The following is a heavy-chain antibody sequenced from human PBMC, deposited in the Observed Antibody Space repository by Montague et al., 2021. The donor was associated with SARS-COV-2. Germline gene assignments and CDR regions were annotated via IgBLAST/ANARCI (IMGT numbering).Heavy chain of an antibody. CDR3: ARGGGDYGGNPFDY. Sequence: SETLSLTCTVSGVSITTYYWSWIRQPPGKGLEWIGYIYYSGSTYYTPSLKSRVSFSVDASKNEFSLRLTSVSAAGTAVYYCARGGGDYGGNPFDYWGQGTLVTVSS. CDR1: GVSITTYY. V-gene: IGHV4-59*01. J-gene: IGHJ4*02. CDR2: IYYSGST. D-gene: IGHD4-23*01.